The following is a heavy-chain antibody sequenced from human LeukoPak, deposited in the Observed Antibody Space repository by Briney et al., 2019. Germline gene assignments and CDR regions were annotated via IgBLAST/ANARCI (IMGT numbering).Heavy chain of an antibody. J-gene: IGHJ4*02. D-gene: IGHD4-17*01. V-gene: IGHV1-46*01. Sequence: ASVKVSCKASGYTFTSYYMHWVQQAPGQGLEWMGIINPSGGSTSYAQKFQGRVTMTRDMSTSTVYMELSSLRSEDTAVYYCARDLIATVTTGRGKFDYWGQGTLVTVSS. CDR1: GYTFTSYY. CDR3: ARDLIATVTTGRGKFDY. CDR2: INPSGGST.